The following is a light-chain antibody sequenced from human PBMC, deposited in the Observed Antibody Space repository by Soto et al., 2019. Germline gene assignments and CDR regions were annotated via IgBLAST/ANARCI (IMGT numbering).Light chain of an antibody. V-gene: IGLV2-14*01. CDR3: SSYTTTTRL. CDR1: SSDIGSNNY. Sequence: QSVLTQPASVSGCPGQSITISCTGTSSDIGSNNYVSWVQQRPGKAPTLIIYEVSNRPSGVSTHFSGSKSGNTASLTISGLLPEDEAEYYCSSYTTTTRLFGGGTKLTVL. J-gene: IGLJ3*02. CDR2: EVS.